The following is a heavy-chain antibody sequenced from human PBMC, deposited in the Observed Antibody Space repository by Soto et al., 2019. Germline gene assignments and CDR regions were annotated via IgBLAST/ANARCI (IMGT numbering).Heavy chain of an antibody. CDR2: IIPAFGTT. D-gene: IGHD2-2*02. CDR3: ARVPRQMLYGPTRNGMDV. J-gene: IGHJ6*02. CDR1: GGTFGIYA. V-gene: IGHV1-69*01. Sequence: QVQLVQSGAAVSKPGSSVKVSCKASGGTFGIYAIGWVRQAPGQGLEWMGGIIPAFGTTKNAQKFQDRVDMTADESTNTVDMELGGLRFDDTAVYYCARVPRQMLYGPTRNGMDVWGQGTTLIVSS.